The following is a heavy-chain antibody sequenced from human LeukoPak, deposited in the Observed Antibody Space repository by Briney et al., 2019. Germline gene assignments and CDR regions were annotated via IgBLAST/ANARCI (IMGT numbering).Heavy chain of an antibody. V-gene: IGHV4-59*01. D-gene: IGHD2-2*01. CDR2: IYYSGST. Sequence: SETLSLTCTVPGGSISSYCWSWIRQPPGKGLEWIGYIYYSGSTNYNPSLKSRVTISVDTSKNQFSLKLSSVTAADTAVYYCASTVAAAMSDYYYGMDVWGKGTTVTVSS. CDR1: GGSISSYC. J-gene: IGHJ6*04. CDR3: ASTVAAAMSDYYYGMDV.